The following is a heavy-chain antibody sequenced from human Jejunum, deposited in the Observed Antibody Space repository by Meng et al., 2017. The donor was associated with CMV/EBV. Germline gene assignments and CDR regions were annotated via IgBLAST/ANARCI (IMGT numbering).Heavy chain of an antibody. D-gene: IGHD3-10*01. V-gene: IGHV4-4*07. CDR3: VRDMHREVVIQDY. CDR1: GGSISDYY. Sequence: QVQLQDAGPGLVKPSETLSLTCTVSGGSISDYYWSWIRQPAGKGLEWIGRIYSNGATNYNPSLKSRVTMSVDTSKNQFSLKLSSVTAADTAVYFCVRDMHREVVIQDYWGQGTLVTVSS. J-gene: IGHJ4*02. CDR2: IYSNGAT.